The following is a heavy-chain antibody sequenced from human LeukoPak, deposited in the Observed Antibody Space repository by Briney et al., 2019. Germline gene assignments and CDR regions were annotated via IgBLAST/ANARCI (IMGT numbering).Heavy chain of an antibody. CDR1: GGSINYYY. V-gene: IGHV4-59*08. CDR3: ARHLYSGRYYGIDY. J-gene: IGHJ4*02. Sequence: SETLSLTCSVSGGSINYYYWSWIRQPTGKELEWIGYIYDSGSTNYNPSLKSRVTISIDTSKNQFSLKLNSVTAADTAVYYCARHLYSGRYYGIDYWGQGTLVTVSS. D-gene: IGHD1-26*01. CDR2: IYDSGST.